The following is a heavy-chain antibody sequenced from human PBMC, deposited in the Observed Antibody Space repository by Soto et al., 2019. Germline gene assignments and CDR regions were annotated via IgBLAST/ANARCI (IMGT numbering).Heavy chain of an antibody. J-gene: IGHJ4*02. CDR1: GGTFSSYT. CDR2: IIPILGIA. Sequence: SVKVSCKASGGTFSSYTISWVRQAPGQGLEWMGRIIPILGIANYAQKFQGRVAITADKSTSTAYMELSSLRSEDTAVYYCAGDSSEQQLVLDYWGQGTLVTVSS. V-gene: IGHV1-69*04. D-gene: IGHD6-13*01. CDR3: AGDSSEQQLVLDY.